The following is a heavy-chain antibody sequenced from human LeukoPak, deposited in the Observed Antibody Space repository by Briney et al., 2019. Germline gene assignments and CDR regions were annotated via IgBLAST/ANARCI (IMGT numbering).Heavy chain of an antibody. CDR2: ISAYNGNT. CDR3: ARDAPIVGAEDFDY. V-gene: IGHV1-18*01. Sequence: ASVKVSCKASGYTFTSYCISWVRQAPGQGLEWMGWISAYNGNTNYAQKLQGRVTMTTDTSTSTAYMELRSLRSDDTAVYYCARDAPIVGAEDFDYWGQGTLVTVSS. D-gene: IGHD1-26*01. J-gene: IGHJ4*02. CDR1: GYTFTSYC.